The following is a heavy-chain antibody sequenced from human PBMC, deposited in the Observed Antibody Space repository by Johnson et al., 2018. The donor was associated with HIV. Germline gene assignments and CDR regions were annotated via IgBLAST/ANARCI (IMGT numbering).Heavy chain of an antibody. J-gene: IGHJ3*02. V-gene: IGHV3-30-3*01. CDR2: ISYDGSNK. CDR1: GFTFSAYW. CDR3: ARDEGIVVVSHAFDI. D-gene: IGHD3-22*01. Sequence: QVQLLESGGGLVQPGGSLRLSCAASGFTFSAYWMTWVRQAPGKGLEWVAVISYDGSNKYYADSVKGRFTISRDNSKNTLYLQMNSLRAEDTAVYYCARDEGIVVVSHAFDIWGQGTMVTVSS.